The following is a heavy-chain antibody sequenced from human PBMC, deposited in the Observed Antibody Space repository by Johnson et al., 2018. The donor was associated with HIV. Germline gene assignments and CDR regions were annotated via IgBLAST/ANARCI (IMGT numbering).Heavy chain of an antibody. J-gene: IGHJ3*01. Sequence: VQLVESGGGLVQPGGSLRLSCAASGFTFSSYDMHWVRQATGKGLEWVSAIGTAGDTYYPGSVKGRFTISRDNAKNTLYLQMNSLRAEDTAVYYCAREGTYYYDNSGYNDAFDVWGQGTMVTVSS. CDR3: AREGTYYYDNSGYNDAFDV. CDR2: IGTAGDT. V-gene: IGHV3-13*01. D-gene: IGHD3-22*01. CDR1: GFTFSSYD.